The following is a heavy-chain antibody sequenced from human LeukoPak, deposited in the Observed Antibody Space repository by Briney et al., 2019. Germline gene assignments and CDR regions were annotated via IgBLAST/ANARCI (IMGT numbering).Heavy chain of an antibody. Sequence: GGSLRLSCAASGFTFNYHAMHWVRQSPGKGLEWVAIISYDGRKTFYAASVKGRFAISRDNSKKTLYVQMNSLTTEDTAVYYCAIDSSTNNDYFYGIDVWGQGTSVIVSS. CDR3: AIDSSTNNDYFYGIDV. V-gene: IGHV3-30*03. CDR2: ISYDGRKT. D-gene: IGHD2-2*01. CDR1: GFTFNYHA. J-gene: IGHJ6*02.